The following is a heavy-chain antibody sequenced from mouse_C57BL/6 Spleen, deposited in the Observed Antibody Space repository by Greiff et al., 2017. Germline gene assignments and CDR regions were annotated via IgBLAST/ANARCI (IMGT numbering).Heavy chain of an antibody. Sequence: QVHVKQPGAELVKPGASVKMSCKASGYTFTSYWITWVKQRPGQGLEWIGDIYPGSGSTNYNEKFKSKATLTVDTSSSTAYMQLSSLTSEDSAVYYCARWLLPYYFDYWGQGTTLTVSS. D-gene: IGHD2-3*01. CDR2: IYPGSGST. CDR1: GYTFTSYW. V-gene: IGHV1-55*01. J-gene: IGHJ2*01. CDR3: ARWLLPYYFDY.